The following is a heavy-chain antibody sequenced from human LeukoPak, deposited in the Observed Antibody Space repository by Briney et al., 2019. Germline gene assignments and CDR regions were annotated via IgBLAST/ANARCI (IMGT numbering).Heavy chain of an antibody. V-gene: IGHV3-74*01. J-gene: IGHJ4*02. CDR3: TATPWGGAAAIFDY. Sequence: LAGGSLRLSCAASGFTLNTYWIHWVRQTPQTGLEWAAGISGDGNFKRNADSVRGRLTIFTDNAKSTVSLQVSSLRAEDTAVYYCTATPWGGAAAIFDYWGQGILVTVSS. CDR1: GFTLNTYW. CDR2: ISGDGNFK. D-gene: IGHD6-25*01.